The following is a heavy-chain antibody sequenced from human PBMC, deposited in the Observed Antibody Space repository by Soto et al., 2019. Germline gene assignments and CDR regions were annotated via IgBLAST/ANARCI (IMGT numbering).Heavy chain of an antibody. Sequence: QVQLVQSGAEVKKPGASVKVSCKASGYTFISYDINWVRQATGQGLEWLGWMNPNSGNTGYAQKFQGRVTMTRNTSICIASWELSSLRSEATAVDYCARSPIWVRGARRVPHASWFDPWGQGTLVTVSS. CDR2: MNPNSGNT. D-gene: IGHD3-10*01. CDR3: ARSPIWVRGARRVPHASWFDP. V-gene: IGHV1-8*01. CDR1: GYTFISYD. J-gene: IGHJ5*02.